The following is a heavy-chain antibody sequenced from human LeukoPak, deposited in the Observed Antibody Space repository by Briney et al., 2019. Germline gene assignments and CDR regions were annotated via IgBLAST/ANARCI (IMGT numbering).Heavy chain of an antibody. Sequence: SETLSLTCTVSGGSISSSSYYWGWLRQPPGKGLEWIGSIYYSGSTYYNPSLKSRVTISVDTSKNQFSLKLSSVTAADTAVYYCARAPFSGYYDYWGQGTLVTVSS. CDR2: IYYSGST. V-gene: IGHV4-39*07. D-gene: IGHD3-22*01. CDR3: ARAPFSGYYDY. CDR1: GGSISSSSYY. J-gene: IGHJ4*02.